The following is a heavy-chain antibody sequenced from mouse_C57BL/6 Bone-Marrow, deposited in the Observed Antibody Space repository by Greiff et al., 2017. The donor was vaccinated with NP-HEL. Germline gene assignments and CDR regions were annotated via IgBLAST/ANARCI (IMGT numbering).Heavy chain of an antibody. D-gene: IGHD1-1*01. Sequence: VKLVESGPGLVAPSQSLSITCTVSGFSLTSYGVDWVRQSPGKGLEWLGVIWGVGSTNYNSALKSRLSISKDNSKSQVFLKMNSLQTDDTAMYYCARRPDYYGSSEGFAYWGQGTLVTVSA. V-gene: IGHV2-6*01. CDR3: ARRPDYYGSSEGFAY. CDR1: GFSLTSYG. CDR2: IWGVGST. J-gene: IGHJ3*01.